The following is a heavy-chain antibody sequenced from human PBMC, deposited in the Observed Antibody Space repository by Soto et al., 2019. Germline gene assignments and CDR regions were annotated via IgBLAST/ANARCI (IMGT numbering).Heavy chain of an antibody. V-gene: IGHV3-23*01. J-gene: IGHJ4*02. D-gene: IGHD2-15*01. CDR1: GFTFSSYA. Sequence: EVQLLESGGGWVQPGGSLRLSCEPSGFTFSSYAMSWVRQAPGTGLEGVSGIRGSGGRTYYAECVKGWFTISRDNSKNSIFLQMHSLGAEDTAVYYCAIDWPGRVAATQGFDYCGQGTLVTVSS. CDR2: IRGSGGRT. CDR3: AIDWPGRVAATQGFDY.